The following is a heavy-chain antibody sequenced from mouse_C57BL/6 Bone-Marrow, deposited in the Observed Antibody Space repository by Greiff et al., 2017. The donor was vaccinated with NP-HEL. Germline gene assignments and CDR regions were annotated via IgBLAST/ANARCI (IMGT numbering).Heavy chain of an antibody. CDR2: IDPSDSYT. CDR1: GYTFTSYW. D-gene: IGHD1-1*01. V-gene: IGHV1-69*01. Sequence: QVQLQQPGAELVMPGASVKLSCKASGYTFTSYWMHWVKQRPGQGLEWIGEIDPSDSYTNYNQKFKGKSTLTVDKSSSTAYMQLSSLTSEDSAVYYGARYYYGSSYVDYWGQGTTLTVSS. J-gene: IGHJ2*01. CDR3: ARYYYGSSYVDY.